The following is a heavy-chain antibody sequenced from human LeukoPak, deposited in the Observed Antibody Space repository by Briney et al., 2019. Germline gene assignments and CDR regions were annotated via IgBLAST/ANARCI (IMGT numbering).Heavy chain of an antibody. CDR1: GGSFSGYY. V-gene: IGHV4-34*01. CDR2: INHSGST. J-gene: IGHJ4*02. D-gene: IGHD6-13*01. CDR3: ARGDVAAAGKRFFDY. Sequence: PSETLSLTCAVYGGSFSGYYWSWIRQPPGKGLEWIGEINHSGSTNYNPSLKSRVTISVDTSKNQFSLKLSSVTAADTAVYYCARGDVAAAGKRFFDYWGQGTLVTVSS.